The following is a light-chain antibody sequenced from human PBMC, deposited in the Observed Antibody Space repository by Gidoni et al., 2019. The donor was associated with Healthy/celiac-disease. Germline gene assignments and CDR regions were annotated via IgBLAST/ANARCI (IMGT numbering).Light chain of an antibody. V-gene: IGLV3-21*02. CDR3: QVWVSRSGV. Sequence: SYVLTPPPSVSVAPGQTASITGGGNNIGSKSVHWYQQKPGQAPVLVGYDDSARPAGIPERFSGANSGNTATLTISRVEAGDEADYYCQVWVSRSGVFGGGTKLTVL. J-gene: IGLJ3*02. CDR2: DDS. CDR1: NIGSKS.